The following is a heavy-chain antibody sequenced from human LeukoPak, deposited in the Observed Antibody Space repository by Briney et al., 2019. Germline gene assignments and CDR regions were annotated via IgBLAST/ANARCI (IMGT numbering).Heavy chain of an antibody. D-gene: IGHD1-26*01. V-gene: IGHV4-38-2*02. CDR1: GYSISSGYY. Sequence: SETLSLTCTVSGYSISSGYYWGWIRQPPGKGLEWIGSIYHSGSTYYNPSLKSRVTISVDTSKNQFSPKLSSVTAADTAVYYCARLRRVGATPFDYWGQGTLVTVSS. J-gene: IGHJ4*02. CDR3: ARLRRVGATPFDY. CDR2: IYHSGST.